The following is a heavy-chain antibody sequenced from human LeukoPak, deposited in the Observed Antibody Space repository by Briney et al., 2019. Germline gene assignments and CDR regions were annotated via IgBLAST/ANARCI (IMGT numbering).Heavy chain of an antibody. CDR1: GFTFSSYW. V-gene: IGHV3-7*01. CDR3: ARDQWQWLAQVGANFDY. D-gene: IGHD1-26*01. Sequence: PGGSLRLSCAASGFTFSSYWMSWVRQAPGKGLEWVANIKQDGSEKYYVDSVKGRFTTSRDNAKNSLYLQMNSLRAEDTAVYYCARDQWQWLAQVGANFDYWGQGTLVTVSS. J-gene: IGHJ4*02. CDR2: IKQDGSEK.